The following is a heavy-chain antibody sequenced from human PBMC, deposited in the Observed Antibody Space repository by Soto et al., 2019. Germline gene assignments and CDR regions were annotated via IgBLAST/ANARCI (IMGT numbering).Heavy chain of an antibody. V-gene: IGHV3-53*02. J-gene: IGHJ6*02. CDR2: LYSSGTT. CDR3: ARDWSKFSYNYPYYYAMDA. Sequence: EVQLVETGGGLIQPGGSLRLSCTVSGFSVTNSYINWVRQAPGKGLGWVSILYSSGTTYYADSVRGRFTVSRDDSKNTLFLHMNSLRADDTAVYYCARDWSKFSYNYPYYYAMDAWGQGTTVTVSS. CDR1: GFSVTNSY. D-gene: IGHD5-18*01.